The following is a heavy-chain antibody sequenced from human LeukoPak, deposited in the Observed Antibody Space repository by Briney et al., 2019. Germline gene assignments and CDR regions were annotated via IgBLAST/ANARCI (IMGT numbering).Heavy chain of an antibody. D-gene: IGHD2-8*01. CDR1: GFTFSSYA. CDR2: ISGSGGST. V-gene: IGHV3-23*01. Sequence: GGSLRLSCAASGFTFSSYAMSWVRQAPGKGLEWVSAISGSGGSTYYADSVKGRFTISRDNSKNTLYLQMNSLRAEDTAVYYCAKGYCTHGVCYTGQARLGSDYWGQGTLVTVSS. J-gene: IGHJ4*02. CDR3: AKGYCTHGVCYTGQARLGSDY.